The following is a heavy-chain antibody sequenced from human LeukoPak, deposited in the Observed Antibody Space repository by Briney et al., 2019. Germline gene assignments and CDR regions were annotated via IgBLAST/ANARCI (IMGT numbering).Heavy chain of an antibody. CDR2: IYYSGST. CDR3: ARAMYSSSWYSAFDI. V-gene: IGHV4-59*01. J-gene: IGHJ3*02. Sequence: SETLSHPCTVSGGSISSYYWSWIRQPPGKGLEWIGYIYYSGSTNYNPSLKSRVTISVDTSKNQFSLKLSSVTAADTAVYYCARAMYSSSWYSAFDIWGQGTMVTVSS. CDR1: GGSISSYY. D-gene: IGHD6-13*01.